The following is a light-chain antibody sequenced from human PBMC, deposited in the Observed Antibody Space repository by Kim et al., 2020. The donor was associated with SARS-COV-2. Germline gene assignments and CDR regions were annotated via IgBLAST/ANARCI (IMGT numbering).Light chain of an antibody. J-gene: IGKJ1*01. CDR3: QQRSNSWT. CDR2: DAS. Sequence: SLSPGGRATLSCRASQSVSSYLTWYQQKPGQAPRLLIYDASNRATGIPARFSGSGSGTDFTLTISSLEPEDFAVYYCQQRSNSWTFGQGTKVDIK. V-gene: IGKV3-11*01. CDR1: QSVSSY.